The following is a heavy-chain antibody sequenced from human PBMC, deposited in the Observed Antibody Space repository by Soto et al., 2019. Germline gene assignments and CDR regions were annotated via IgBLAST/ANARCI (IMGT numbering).Heavy chain of an antibody. V-gene: IGHV1-2*02. CDR1: GYTFTAYY. CDR3: ARQLAYCGGDCYTEPIDY. J-gene: IGHJ4*02. D-gene: IGHD2-21*02. Sequence: QAQLVQSGAEVKKPGASVKVSCKTSGYTFTAYYIHWVRQAPGQGLEWVGWINPKTGDTKYAQKFQGRVPMTGDTSITTAYMELGRLRSDDTAVYYWARQLAYCGGDCYTEPIDYWGQGTLVTVSS. CDR2: INPKTGDT.